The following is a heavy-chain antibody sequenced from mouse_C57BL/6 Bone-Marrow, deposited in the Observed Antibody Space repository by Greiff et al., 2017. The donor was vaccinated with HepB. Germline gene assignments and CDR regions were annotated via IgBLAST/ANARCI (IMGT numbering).Heavy chain of an antibody. V-gene: IGHV5-9*01. J-gene: IGHJ1*03. D-gene: IGHD3-3*01. CDR3: ARRDEDWYFDV. CDR1: GFTFSSYT. CDR2: ISGGGGNT. Sequence: EVQRVESGGGLVKPGGSLKLSCAASGFTFSSYTMSWVRQTPEKRLEWVATISGGGGNTYYPDSVKGRFTISRDNAKNTLYLQMSSLRSEDTALYYCARRDEDWYFDVWGTGTTVTVSS.